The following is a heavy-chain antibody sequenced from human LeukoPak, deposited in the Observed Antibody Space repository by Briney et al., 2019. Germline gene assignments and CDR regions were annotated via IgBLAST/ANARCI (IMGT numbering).Heavy chain of an antibody. CDR3: ARVKGSNWFDP. Sequence: SETLSLTCTVSGVFISTYYWSWIRQPPGKGLEWIGYIYNNESTYYNPSLKSRVTISLDTSKNQFSLRLNSVTAADTAVYYCARVKGSNWFDPWGQGTLVTVSS. CDR1: GVFISTYY. J-gene: IGHJ5*02. V-gene: IGHV4-59*01. D-gene: IGHD6-6*01. CDR2: IYNNEST.